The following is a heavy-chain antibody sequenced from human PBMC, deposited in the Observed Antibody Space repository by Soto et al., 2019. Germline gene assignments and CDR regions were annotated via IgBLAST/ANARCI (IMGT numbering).Heavy chain of an antibody. D-gene: IGHD3-3*01. Sequence: PGGSLRLSCAASGFTFSDYYMSWIRQAPGKGLEWVSYISSSSSYTNYADSVKGRFTISRDNAKNSLYLQMNSLRAEDTAVYYCARDLVSRFVGIDPWGQGTLVTVSS. J-gene: IGHJ5*02. CDR1: GFTFSDYY. CDR2: ISSSSSYT. CDR3: ARDLVSRFVGIDP. V-gene: IGHV3-11*06.